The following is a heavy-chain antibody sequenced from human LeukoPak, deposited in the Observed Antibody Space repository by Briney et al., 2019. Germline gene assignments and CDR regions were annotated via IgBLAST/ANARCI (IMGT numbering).Heavy chain of an antibody. CDR3: AGDDVSTDAFDI. J-gene: IGHJ3*02. Sequence: GGSLRLSCAASGFTFSSYSMNWVRQAPGKGLEWVSSISSSSSYIYYADSVKGRFTISRDNAKNSLYLQMNSLRAEDTAVYYCAGDDVSTDAFDIWGQGTMVTVSS. CDR1: GFTFSSYS. CDR2: ISSSSSYI. V-gene: IGHV3-21*01.